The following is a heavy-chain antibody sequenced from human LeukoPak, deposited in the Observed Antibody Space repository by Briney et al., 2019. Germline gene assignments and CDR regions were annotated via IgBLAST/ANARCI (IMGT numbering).Heavy chain of an antibody. CDR1: GFTFSTYA. D-gene: IGHD2-15*01. V-gene: IGHV3-33*01. CDR3: ARGAYCSGSCPGAFDI. CDR2: IWYDGSNK. J-gene: IGHJ3*02. Sequence: SGGSLRLSCAASGFTFSTYAMYWVRQAPGKGLEWGSIIWYDGSNKFYADSVKGRFTISKDNSKNTLYLQMNSLRAEDTAVYYCARGAYCSGSCPGAFDIWGQGTMVTVSS.